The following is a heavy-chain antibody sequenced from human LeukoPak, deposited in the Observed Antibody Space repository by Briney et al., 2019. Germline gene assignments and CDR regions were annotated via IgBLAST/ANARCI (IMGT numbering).Heavy chain of an antibody. Sequence: SVKVSRKASGGTFSSYAISWVRQAPGQGLEWMGGIIPIFGTANYAQKFQGRVTITADESTSTAYMELSSLRSEDTAVYYCARDGVRITFGGVIDRENENYFDYWGQGTLVTVSS. D-gene: IGHD3-16*02. CDR2: IIPIFGTA. V-gene: IGHV1-69*01. CDR3: ARDGVRITFGGVIDRENENYFDY. J-gene: IGHJ4*02. CDR1: GGTFSSYA.